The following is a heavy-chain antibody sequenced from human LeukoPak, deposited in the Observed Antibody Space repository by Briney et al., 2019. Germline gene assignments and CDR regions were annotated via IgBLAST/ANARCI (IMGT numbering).Heavy chain of an antibody. CDR1: GGSISSYY. D-gene: IGHD3-22*01. Sequence: PSETLSLTCTVSGGSISSYYWSWIRQPAGKGLEWIGRIYTSGSTNYNPSLKSRVTMSVDTSKNQFSLKLSSVTAADTAVYYCARGGDYYNSIGYPFDYWGQGTLVTVSS. V-gene: IGHV4-4*07. CDR3: ARGGDYYNSIGYPFDY. CDR2: IYTSGST. J-gene: IGHJ4*02.